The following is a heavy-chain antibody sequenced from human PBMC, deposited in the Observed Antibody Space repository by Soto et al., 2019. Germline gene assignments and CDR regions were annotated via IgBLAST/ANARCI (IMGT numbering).Heavy chain of an antibody. Sequence: ASLKVSCKASGYTFTSYAIHWVRQAPVQSLEWMGWINAGNGNTKYSQKFQGRVTITRDTSASTAYMELSSLRSEDTAVYYCARGRIAARQDDYWGQGTLVNVSS. CDR1: GYTFTSYA. V-gene: IGHV1-3*01. CDR3: ARGRIAARQDDY. D-gene: IGHD6-6*01. CDR2: INAGNGNT. J-gene: IGHJ4*02.